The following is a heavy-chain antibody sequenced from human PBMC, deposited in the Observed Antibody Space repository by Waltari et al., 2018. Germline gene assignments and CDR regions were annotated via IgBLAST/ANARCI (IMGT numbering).Heavy chain of an antibody. J-gene: IGHJ3*02. CDR2: VYSTGNT. CDR1: GGSIRGYY. CDR3: ARLCGGDCSGAFDI. V-gene: IGHV4-59*01. Sequence: QVQLQESGPGLVKSSETLSLTCTVSGGSIRGYYWTWIRPPPGKGLELITYVYSTGNTNSNPSLRSRGTISLDMSKNQLSLQLKSVTAADTAIYYCARLCGGDCSGAFDIWGQGTLVTVST. D-gene: IGHD2-21*02.